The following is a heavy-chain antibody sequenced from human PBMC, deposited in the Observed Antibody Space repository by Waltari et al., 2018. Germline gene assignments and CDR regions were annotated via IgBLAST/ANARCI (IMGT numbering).Heavy chain of an antibody. Sequence: QVQLVESGGGVVQPGRSMRLSCAASGFSVSTYGMHWVRQAPGKGLEWVAVISYEGTNKFYADSVKGRFTISRDNSKNTLYLQMNSLRPEDTAVYYCAKVDSSSFDHWGQGALVTVSS. J-gene: IGHJ4*02. CDR1: GFSVSTYG. CDR2: ISYEGTNK. CDR3: AKVDSSSFDH. D-gene: IGHD6-13*01. V-gene: IGHV3-30*18.